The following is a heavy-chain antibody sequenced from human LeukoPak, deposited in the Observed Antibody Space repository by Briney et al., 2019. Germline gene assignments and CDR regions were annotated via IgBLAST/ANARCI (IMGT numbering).Heavy chain of an antibody. CDR3: ARGDYYESSGYFIDAFDI. D-gene: IGHD3-22*01. CDR1: GFTFSNYW. V-gene: IGHV3-7*01. CDR2: IKQDGSQK. Sequence: AGGSLRLSCAASGFTFSNYWMSWVRQAPGKGLEWVANIKQDGSQKFYVDSVKGRFTISRDNAKNSLYLQMNSLRAEDTALYYCARGDYYESSGYFIDAFDIWGQGTMVTVSA. J-gene: IGHJ3*02.